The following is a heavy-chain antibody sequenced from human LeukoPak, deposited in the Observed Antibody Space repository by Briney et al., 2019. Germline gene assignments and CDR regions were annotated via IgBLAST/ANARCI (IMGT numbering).Heavy chain of an antibody. Sequence: GGSLRLSCAASGFTFSSYAMSWVRQAPGKGLEWVSVISGSGGSTNYADAVKGRFTISRDNSKNTLYLQMNSLRAEDTAVYSCAKDVCTSPRCPLYFDSWGQGTLVTVSS. J-gene: IGHJ4*02. CDR1: GFTFSSYA. CDR3: AKDVCTSPRCPLYFDS. CDR2: ISGSGGST. V-gene: IGHV3-23*01. D-gene: IGHD2-8*01.